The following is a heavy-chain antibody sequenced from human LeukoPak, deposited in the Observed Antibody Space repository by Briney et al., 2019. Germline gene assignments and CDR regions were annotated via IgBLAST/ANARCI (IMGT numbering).Heavy chain of an antibody. Sequence: GSPRLSCAASGFTFSTYGMNWVRQAPGKGLEWVSSISDTGGNTYYADSVKGLFTISRDNSKNTLFLQMNSLRAEDTAVYYCARDSPKDYWGQGTLVTVSS. V-gene: IGHV3-23*01. J-gene: IGHJ4*02. CDR1: GFTFSTYG. CDR3: ARDSPKDY. CDR2: ISDTGGNT.